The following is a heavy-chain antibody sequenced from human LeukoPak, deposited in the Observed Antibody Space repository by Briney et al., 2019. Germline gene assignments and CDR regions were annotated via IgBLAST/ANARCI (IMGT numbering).Heavy chain of an antibody. D-gene: IGHD2-15*01. CDR1: GGSTSNYY. J-gene: IGHJ4*02. CDR2: IYSSGTT. V-gene: IGHV4-4*07. CDR3: ARKYCSGGSCYYFDS. Sequence: SETLSLTCTVSGGSTSNYYWSWIRPPAGKGLEWIGRIYSSGTTNYNPSLKSRVSMSVDPSKTQFSLKLTSVTAADTAVYYCARKYCSGGSCYYFDSWGQGTLVTVSS.